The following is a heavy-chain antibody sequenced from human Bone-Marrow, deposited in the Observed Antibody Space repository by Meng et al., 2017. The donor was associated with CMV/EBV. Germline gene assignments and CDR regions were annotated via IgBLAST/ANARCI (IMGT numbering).Heavy chain of an antibody. V-gene: IGHV4-39*07. J-gene: IGHJ4*02. CDR1: GFSLSTSGMR. CDR3: ARGAPGH. CDR2: ISYSGST. Sequence: SGPTLVKPTQTLTLTCTFSGFSLSTSGMRVSWIRQPPGKGLEYIGGISYSGSTYYNPSLKSRVTILLDTSRNQFSLKLTSVTAADTAVYYFARGAPGHWGQGTLVTVSS.